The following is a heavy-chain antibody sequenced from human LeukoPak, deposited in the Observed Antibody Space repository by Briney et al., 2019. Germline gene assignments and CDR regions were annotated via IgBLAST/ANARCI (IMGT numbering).Heavy chain of an antibody. J-gene: IGHJ4*02. CDR3: ARDGGSQKNIDY. D-gene: IGHD1-26*01. Sequence: ASVTVSFKASGYTFTVYYMHWVRQAPGQGVGRVGWINPNSGGTNYTQKFQGRVTITRDTSISTAYMELSRLRSDDTAVYYCARDGGSQKNIDYWGQGTLVTVSS. CDR2: INPNSGGT. V-gene: IGHV1-2*02. CDR1: GYTFTVYY.